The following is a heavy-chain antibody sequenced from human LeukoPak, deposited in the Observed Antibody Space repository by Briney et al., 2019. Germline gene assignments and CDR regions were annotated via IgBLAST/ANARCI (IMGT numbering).Heavy chain of an antibody. CDR1: GFTFSSYG. D-gene: IGHD6-13*01. Sequence: GESLKLSCAASGFTFSSYGMHWVRQAPGKGLEWVAVIWYDGSNKYYADSVKGRFTISRDNSKNTLYLQMNSLRAEDTAVYYCARGARSSSWYSDYWGQGTLVTVSS. CDR3: ARGARSSSWYSDY. V-gene: IGHV3-33*01. J-gene: IGHJ4*02. CDR2: IWYDGSNK.